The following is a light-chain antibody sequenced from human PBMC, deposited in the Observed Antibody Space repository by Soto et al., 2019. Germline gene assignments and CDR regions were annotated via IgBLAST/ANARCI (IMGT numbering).Light chain of an antibody. Sequence: QCALTQPASVSGSPGQSITISCTGTSTDVGGYNYVSWYQQHPGKAPQLMIYEVSNRPSGVSNRFSGSKSGNTASLTISGLQAEDEADYYCSSYTTTSTVVFGGGTSSPS. V-gene: IGLV2-14*01. CDR2: EVS. CDR3: SSYTTTSTVV. J-gene: IGLJ2*01. CDR1: STDVGGYNY.